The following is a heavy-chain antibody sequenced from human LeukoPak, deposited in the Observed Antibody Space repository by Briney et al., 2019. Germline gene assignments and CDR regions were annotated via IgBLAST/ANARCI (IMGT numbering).Heavy chain of an antibody. CDR1: GYTFTTYG. Sequence: GASVKVSCEASGYTFTTYGITWVRQAPGQGLEWMGWISAYNGNTKYAQKFQGRVTMTTDTSTSTAYMELRSLRSDDTAVYYCARVGITVALDYWGQGTLVTVSS. J-gene: IGHJ4*02. D-gene: IGHD6-19*01. CDR2: ISAYNGNT. CDR3: ARVGITVALDY. V-gene: IGHV1-18*01.